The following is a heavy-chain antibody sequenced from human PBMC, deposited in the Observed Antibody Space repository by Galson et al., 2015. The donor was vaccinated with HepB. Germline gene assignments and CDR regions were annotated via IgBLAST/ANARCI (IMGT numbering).Heavy chain of an antibody. V-gene: IGHV6-1*01. CDR2: TYYRSKWYN. Sequence: CAISGDSVSSNSAAWNWIRQSPSRGREWLGRTYYRSKWYNDYAVTVKSRITINPDTSKNQFSLQLNSVTPEDTAVYYCARLYCSSTSCYALVAFDIWGQGTMVTVSS. CDR3: ARLYCSSTSCYALVAFDI. J-gene: IGHJ3*02. CDR1: GDSVSSNSAA. D-gene: IGHD2-2*01.